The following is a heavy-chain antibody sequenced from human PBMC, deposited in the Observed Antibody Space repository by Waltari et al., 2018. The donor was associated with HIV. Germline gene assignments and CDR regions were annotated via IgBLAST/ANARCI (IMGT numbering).Heavy chain of an antibody. V-gene: IGHV4-34*01. CDR2: INHSGST. Sequence: QVQLQQWGAGLLKPSETLSLTCAVYGGSFSGYYWSWIRQPPGQGLGWIGEINHSGSTNYNPSLKSRVTISVDTSKNQFSLKLSSVTAADTAVYYCARQAYYDFWSGSPQANGMDVWGQGTTVTVSS. D-gene: IGHD3-3*01. CDR3: ARQAYYDFWSGSPQANGMDV. J-gene: IGHJ6*02. CDR1: GGSFSGYY.